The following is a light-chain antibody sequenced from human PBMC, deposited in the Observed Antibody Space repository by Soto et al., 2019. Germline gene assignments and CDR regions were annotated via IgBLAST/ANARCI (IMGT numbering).Light chain of an antibody. V-gene: IGKV3-15*01. CDR1: QSVRRN. CDR3: QQYNNWLIT. CDR2: GAS. Sequence: EIVMTQSPDTLSVSPGERATLSCRASQSVRRNLAWYQQKPGQAPRLLIYGASTRATGIPARFSGSGSGTEFTLTISSLQSEDFAVYYCQQYNNWLITFGQGTRLEIK. J-gene: IGKJ5*01.